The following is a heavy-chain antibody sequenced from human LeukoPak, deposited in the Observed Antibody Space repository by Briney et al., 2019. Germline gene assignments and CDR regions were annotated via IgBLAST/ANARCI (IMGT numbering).Heavy chain of an antibody. V-gene: IGHV4-34*01. J-gene: IGHJ6*03. CDR1: GESLSGYY. D-gene: IGHD1-26*01. Sequence: SETLSLTCAVYGESLSGYYWTWVRQPPGKGLERIGEISHSGGANYSPSLKSRVTISVDTSKNQFSLKLSSVTAADTAVYYCARLTWELPPGGLYYNYYIDVWDKGATVTVSS. CDR2: ISHSGGA. CDR3: ARLTWELPPGGLYYNYYIDV.